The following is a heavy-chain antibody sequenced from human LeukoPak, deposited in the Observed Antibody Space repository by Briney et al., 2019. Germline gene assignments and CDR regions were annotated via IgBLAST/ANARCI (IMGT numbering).Heavy chain of an antibody. V-gene: IGHV3-23*01. D-gene: IGHD2/OR15-2a*01. CDR1: GFSFRDYP. CDR2: ISAGADVI. Sequence: GGSLRLSCEAAGFSFRDYPMGWVRRASGKRLEWVSGISAGADVIFYADPVKGRFTISRDNSKNTLYLQMNSLRAEDSAEYYCAKSLLTTATGMGRAFWGQGTMVTVSA. CDR3: AKSLLTTATGMGRAF. J-gene: IGHJ3*01.